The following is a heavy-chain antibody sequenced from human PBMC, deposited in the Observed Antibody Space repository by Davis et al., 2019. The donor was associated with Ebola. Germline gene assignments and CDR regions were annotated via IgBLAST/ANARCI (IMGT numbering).Heavy chain of an antibody. Sequence: GESLKISCAASGFSFSTYGIHWVRQSPGRGLEWVSAISYNVNNKYYGDSMRGRFTISRDNSNNIVYLQMNSLRPEDSAIYFCAKGGGISAVHEAYDFWGQGTMVTVSS. D-gene: IGHD6-13*01. CDR2: ISYNVNNK. CDR3: AKGGGISAVHEAYDF. V-gene: IGHV3-30*18. J-gene: IGHJ3*01. CDR1: GFSFSTYG.